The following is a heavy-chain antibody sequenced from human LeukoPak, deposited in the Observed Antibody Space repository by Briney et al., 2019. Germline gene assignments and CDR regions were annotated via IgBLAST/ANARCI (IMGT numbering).Heavy chain of an antibody. V-gene: IGHV3-21*01. CDR2: ISSSSSYI. CDR1: GFTFSSYS. J-gene: IGHJ4*02. Sequence: GGSLRLSCAASGFTFSSYSMNWVRQAPGKGLEWVSSISSSSSYIYYADSVKGRFTISRDNAKNSLYLQMNSLRAEGTAVYYCARAYDYVWGSYRYPDYWGQGTLVTVSS. D-gene: IGHD3-16*02. CDR3: ARAYDYVWGSYRYPDY.